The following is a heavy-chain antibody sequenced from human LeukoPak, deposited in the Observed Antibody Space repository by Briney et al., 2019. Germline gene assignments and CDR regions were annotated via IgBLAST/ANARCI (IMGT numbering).Heavy chain of an antibody. CDR1: GGSISSYY. V-gene: IGHV4-4*07. CDR2: IYTSGST. Sequence: SETLSLTCTVSGGSISSYYWSWIRQPAGKGLEWIGRIYTSGSTNYNPSLKSRVTMSVDTSKNQFSLKLSSVTAADTAVYYCARASGIAVAGPRSYWYFNLWGRGTLVTVSS. D-gene: IGHD6-19*01. J-gene: IGHJ2*01. CDR3: ARASGIAVAGPRSYWYFNL.